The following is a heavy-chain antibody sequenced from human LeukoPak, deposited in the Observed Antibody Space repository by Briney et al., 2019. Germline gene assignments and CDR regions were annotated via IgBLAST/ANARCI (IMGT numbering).Heavy chain of an antibody. J-gene: IGHJ4*02. D-gene: IGHD2-2*01. Sequence: ASVKVSCKASGGTFSSYAISWVRQAPGQGLEWMGGIIPIFGTANYAQKFQGRVTITTDESTSTAYMELSSLRSEDTAVYYCVRGGVDDCSSTSCYVPFDYWGQGTLVTVSS. CDR3: VRGGVDDCSSTSCYVPFDY. CDR2: IIPIFGTA. V-gene: IGHV1-69*05. CDR1: GGTFSSYA.